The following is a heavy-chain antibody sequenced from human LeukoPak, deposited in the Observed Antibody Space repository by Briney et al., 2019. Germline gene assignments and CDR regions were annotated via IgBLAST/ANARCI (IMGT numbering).Heavy chain of an antibody. CDR2: FDPEDGET. CDR1: GYTLTELS. V-gene: IGHV1-24*01. J-gene: IGHJ6*04. CDR3: ATDLPTSYDFWSGAGGV. Sequence: ASVKVSCKVSGYTLTELSMHWARQAPGKGLEWMGGFDPEDGETIYAQKFQGRVTMTEDTSTDTAYMELSSLRSEDTAVYYCATDLPTSYDFWSGAGGVWGKGTTVTVSS. D-gene: IGHD3-3*01.